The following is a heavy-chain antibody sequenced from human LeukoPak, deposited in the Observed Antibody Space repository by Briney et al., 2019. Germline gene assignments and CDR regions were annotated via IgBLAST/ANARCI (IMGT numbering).Heavy chain of an antibody. J-gene: IGHJ6*04. D-gene: IGHD6-13*01. V-gene: IGHV4-61*01. CDR3: ASPYSSSWYSPYYYYGMDV. Sequence: PSETLSLTCTVSGGSVSSGSYYWSWIRQPPGKGLEWIGYIYYSGSTNYNPSLKSRVTISVDTSKNQFSLKLSSVTAADTAAYYCASPYSSSWYSPYYYYGMDVWGKGTTVTVSS. CDR1: GGSVSSGSYY. CDR2: IYYSGST.